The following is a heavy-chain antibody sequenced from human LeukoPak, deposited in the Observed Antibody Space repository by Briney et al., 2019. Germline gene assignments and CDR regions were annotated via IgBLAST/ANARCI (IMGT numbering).Heavy chain of an antibody. CDR2: IYPGDSDP. CDR1: GYSFTDYW. J-gene: IGHJ4*02. Sequence: GESLKISCKGSGYSFTDYWIAWVRQMPGKGLEWMGIIYPGDSDPRYSPSFQGQVTISADKSINTAYLQWSSLKASDTAMYYCARRPGIAAADTYFDYWGQGTLVTVSS. CDR3: ARRPGIAAADTYFDY. V-gene: IGHV5-51*01. D-gene: IGHD6-13*01.